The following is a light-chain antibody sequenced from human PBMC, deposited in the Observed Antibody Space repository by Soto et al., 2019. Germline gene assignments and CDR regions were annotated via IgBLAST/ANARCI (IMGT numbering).Light chain of an antibody. CDR2: GNT. CDR1: SSNIGAGYE. CDR3: QSYDSSLSVLYV. J-gene: IGLJ1*01. V-gene: IGLV1-40*01. Sequence: QSVLTQPPSVSGAPGQRVTISCTGSSSNIGAGYEVHWFQQLPGTAPKLLIYGNTNRPSGVPDRFSGSKSDTSASLAITRLQPEDEADYYCQSYDSSLSVLYVFGTGTKLTVL.